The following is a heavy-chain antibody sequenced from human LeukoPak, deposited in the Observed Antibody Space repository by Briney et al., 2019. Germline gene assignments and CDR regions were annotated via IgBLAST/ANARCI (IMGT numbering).Heavy chain of an antibody. CDR3: GRDNDY. Sequence: GGSLRLSCAASGLTLSSNYMSWVRQAPGEGLEWVSVIYSGGSTYYADSGKGRFTISRDNSKNTLYLQMNSLRAEDTAVYYCGRDNDYWGQGTLVTVSS. J-gene: IGHJ4*02. CDR1: GLTLSSNY. CDR2: IYSGGST. V-gene: IGHV3-66*02. D-gene: IGHD1-14*01.